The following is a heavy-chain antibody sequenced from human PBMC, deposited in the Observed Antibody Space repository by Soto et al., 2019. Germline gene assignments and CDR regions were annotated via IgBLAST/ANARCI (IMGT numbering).Heavy chain of an antibody. V-gene: IGHV3-66*01. CDR3: ARASYYDDSRGYYYRYYFDY. CDR2: IYSGGST. Sequence: GGSLRLSCAASGFTVNNNYMSWVRQAPGKGLEWVSVIYSGGSTYYADSVMGRFTISRDNSKNTVHLQMNSLRAEDTAVYYCARASYYDDSRGYYYRYYFDYRGQGALVTVSS. D-gene: IGHD3-22*01. J-gene: IGHJ4*02. CDR1: GFTVNNNY.